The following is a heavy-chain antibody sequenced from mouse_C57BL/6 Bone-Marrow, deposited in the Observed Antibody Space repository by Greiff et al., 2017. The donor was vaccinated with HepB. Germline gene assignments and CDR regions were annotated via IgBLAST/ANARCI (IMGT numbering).Heavy chain of an antibody. CDR3: ARVGTTVGYFDY. CDR1: GYSITSGYY. J-gene: IGHJ2*01. D-gene: IGHD1-1*01. Sequence: ESGPGLVKPSQSLSLTCSVTGYSITSGYYWNWIRQFPGNKLEWMGYISYDGSNNYNPSLKNRISITRDTSKNQFFLKLNSVTTEDTATYYCARVGTTVGYFDYWGQGTTLTVSS. V-gene: IGHV3-6*01. CDR2: ISYDGSN.